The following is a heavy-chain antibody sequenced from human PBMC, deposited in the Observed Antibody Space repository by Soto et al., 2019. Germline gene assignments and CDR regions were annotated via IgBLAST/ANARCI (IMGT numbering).Heavy chain of an antibody. V-gene: IGHV1-69*01. CDR2: FIPIFVSA. CDR1: GGTFSSYA. CDR3: ARDLSSDSTGFRGYDL. J-gene: IGHJ4*02. D-gene: IGHD3-10*01. Sequence: QVHLVQSGAEVKKAGSSVKVSCTASGGTFSSYAITWVRQAPGKGLEWMGVFIPIFVSAHYAQKFQGRVTITADESTSTAYMELSGLRSEDTAIYYCARDLSSDSTGFRGYDLWGQGTLVTVSS.